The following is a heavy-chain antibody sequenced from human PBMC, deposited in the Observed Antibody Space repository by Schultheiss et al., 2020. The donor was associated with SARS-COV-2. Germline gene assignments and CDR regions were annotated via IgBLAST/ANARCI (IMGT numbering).Heavy chain of an antibody. CDR3: ASDIYDSSGYYYEGWFDP. CDR1: GYTFTGYY. Sequence: ASVKVSCKASGYTFTGYYMHWVRQAPGQGLEWMGWINPNSGGTNYAQKFQGRVTMTRDTSISTAYMELSRLRSDDTAVYYCASDIYDSSGYYYEGWFDPWGQGTLVTVSS. J-gene: IGHJ5*02. D-gene: IGHD3-22*01. V-gene: IGHV1-2*02. CDR2: INPNSGGT.